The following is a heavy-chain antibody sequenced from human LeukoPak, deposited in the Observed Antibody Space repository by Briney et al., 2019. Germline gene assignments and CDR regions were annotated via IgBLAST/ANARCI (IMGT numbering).Heavy chain of an antibody. V-gene: IGHV4-59*01. Sequence: SSETLSLTCIVSGGSISSYYWSWIRQPPGKGLEWIGYIYYSGSTNYNPSLKSRVTISVDTSKNQFSLKLGSVTAADTAVYYCTRSPGVYNWFDPWGQGTLVTVSS. CDR2: IYYSGST. CDR3: TRSPGVYNWFDP. J-gene: IGHJ5*02. D-gene: IGHD7-27*01. CDR1: GGSISSYY.